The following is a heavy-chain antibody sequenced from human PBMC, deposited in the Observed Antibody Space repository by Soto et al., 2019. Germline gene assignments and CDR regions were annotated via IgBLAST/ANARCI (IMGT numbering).Heavy chain of an antibody. CDR1: GGSISSYY. D-gene: IGHD1-26*01. CDR2: SYYRGST. CDR3: ARSGSYPLVDYYDGMDV. V-gene: IGHV4-59*01. J-gene: IGHJ6*02. Sequence: SETLSLTCTASGGSISSYYWSWIRQPPGKGLMWSGDSYYRGSTNYNPSLESRVTIAVDTSKNRFSLNLSSVTAADTAVYYCARSGSYPLVDYYDGMDVGGQGTTVTVSS.